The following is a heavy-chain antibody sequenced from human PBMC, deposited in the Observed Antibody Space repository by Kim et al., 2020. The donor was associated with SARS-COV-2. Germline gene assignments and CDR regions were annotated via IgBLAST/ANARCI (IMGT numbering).Heavy chain of an antibody. CDR3: ASRTYDYSGSGDY. V-gene: IGHV3-74*01. Sequence: YAGYVRGRFPISRDDAKNTLYLKMNGLRAEDTAVYYCASRTYDYSGSGDYWGQGTLVTVSS. D-gene: IGHD3-16*01. J-gene: IGHJ4*02.